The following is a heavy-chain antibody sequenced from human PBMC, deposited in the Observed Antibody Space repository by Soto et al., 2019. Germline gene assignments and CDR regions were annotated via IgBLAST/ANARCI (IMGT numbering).Heavy chain of an antibody. CDR2: IIPIFGTA. V-gene: IGHV1-69*06. J-gene: IGHJ6*02. CDR3: AKEGEEGIAAAGTAYYGMDV. D-gene: IGHD6-13*01. CDR1: GGTFSSYA. Sequence: GASVKVSCKPSGGTFSSYAISWVRQAPGQGLEWMGGIIPIFGTANYAQKFQGRVTITADKSTSTAYMELSSLRSEDTAVYYCAKEGEEGIAAAGTAYYGMDVWGQGTTVTVSS.